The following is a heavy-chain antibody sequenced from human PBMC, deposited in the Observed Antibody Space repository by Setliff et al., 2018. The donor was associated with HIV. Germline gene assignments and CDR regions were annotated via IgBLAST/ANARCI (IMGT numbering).Heavy chain of an antibody. D-gene: IGHD3-10*01. CDR2: ISSSSRTI. V-gene: IGHV3-48*04. CDR3: ARSRITMVRGVISYYYMDV. CDR1: GFTFSRYT. J-gene: IGHJ6*03. Sequence: GGSLRLSCAASGFTFSRYTMNWVRQAPGKGLEWVSYISSSSRTIYYADSVKGRFTVSRDNAKNSLYLEMNSLRAEDMAVYYCARSRITMVRGVISYYYMDVWGKGTTVTVSS.